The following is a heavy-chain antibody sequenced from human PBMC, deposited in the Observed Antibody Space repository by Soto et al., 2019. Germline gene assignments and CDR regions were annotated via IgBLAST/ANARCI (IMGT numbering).Heavy chain of an antibody. CDR3: ASPGGLSGYHFDY. CDR2: IYYSGST. CDR1: GGSISSTGYY. Sequence: SETLSLTCTVSGGSISSTGYYWGWIRQPPGKGLEWIGSIYYSGSTSYNPSLQSRVTMSVDNSKNTLYLQMNSLRAEDTAVYYCASPGGLSGYHFDYWGQGTLVTVPQ. D-gene: IGHD3-22*01. J-gene: IGHJ4*02. V-gene: IGHV4-39*01.